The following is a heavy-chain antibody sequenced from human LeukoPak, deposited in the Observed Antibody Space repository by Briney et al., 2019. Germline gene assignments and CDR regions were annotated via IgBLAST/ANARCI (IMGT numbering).Heavy chain of an antibody. Sequence: ASVKVSCKASGYTFTSYDINWVRQATGQGLEWMGWMNPNSGNTGYAQKFQGRVTMTRNTSISTAYMELSSLRSEDTAVYYCAREVVTAWILLGMDVWGQGTTVTVSS. CDR2: MNPNSGNT. CDR3: AREVVTAWILLGMDV. J-gene: IGHJ6*02. CDR1: GYTFTSYD. D-gene: IGHD2-21*02. V-gene: IGHV1-8*01.